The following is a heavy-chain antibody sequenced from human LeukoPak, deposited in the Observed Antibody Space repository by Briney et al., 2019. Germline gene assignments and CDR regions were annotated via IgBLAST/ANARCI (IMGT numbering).Heavy chain of an antibody. CDR3: ARESDGSSWYRYFDY. D-gene: IGHD6-13*01. J-gene: IGHJ4*02. CDR2: ISSSGSTI. Sequence: GGSLRLSCAASGFTFSSYEMNWVRQAPGKGLEWVSYISSSGSTIYYADSVKGRFTISRDNAKNSLYLQMNSLRDEDTAVYYCARESDGSSWYRYFDYWGQGTLVTVSS. V-gene: IGHV3-48*03. CDR1: GFTFSSYE.